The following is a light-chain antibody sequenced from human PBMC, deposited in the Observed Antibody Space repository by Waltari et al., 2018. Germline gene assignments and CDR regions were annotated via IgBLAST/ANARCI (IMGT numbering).Light chain of an antibody. V-gene: IGKV3-15*01. Sequence: EIVMTQSPATLSVSPGERATLSCRASQSVSSNLAWYQQKPGQAPRLLNYGAPTRATGIPTRFSGSGSGTDFTLTISSLQSEDFALYYCQQYNKWPPWAFGQGTKVEIK. CDR2: GAP. CDR1: QSVSSN. CDR3: QQYNKWPPWA. J-gene: IGKJ1*01.